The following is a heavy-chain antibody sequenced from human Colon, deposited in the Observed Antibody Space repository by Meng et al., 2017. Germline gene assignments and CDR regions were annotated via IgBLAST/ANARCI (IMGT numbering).Heavy chain of an antibody. V-gene: IGHV4-34*01. CDR3: ARERLSSGWYGGRWFDP. D-gene: IGHD6-19*01. J-gene: IGHJ5*02. CDR1: GGSFSGYY. CDR2: INHSGST. Sequence: VQLRQWGAGLLKPSETLSLTCAVYGGSFSGYYWSWIRQPPGKGLEWIGEINHSGSTNYNPSLKSRVTISVDTSKNQFSLKLSSVTAADTAVYYCARERLSSGWYGGRWFDPWGQGTLVTVSS.